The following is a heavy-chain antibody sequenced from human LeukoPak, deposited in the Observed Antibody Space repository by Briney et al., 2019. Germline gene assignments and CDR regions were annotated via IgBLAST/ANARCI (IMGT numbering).Heavy chain of an antibody. Sequence: SETLSLTCTVSGCSISSYYWNWIRQPPGKGLEWIAYIYYSGSTNYNPALKSRVTISVDTSKNQFSLKLSSVTAADTAVYFCTRDTGTTGEVKFDPWGQGTLVTVSS. CDR3: TRDTGTTGEVKFDP. J-gene: IGHJ5*02. CDR2: IYYSGST. D-gene: IGHD4-17*01. CDR1: GCSISSYY. V-gene: IGHV4-59*01.